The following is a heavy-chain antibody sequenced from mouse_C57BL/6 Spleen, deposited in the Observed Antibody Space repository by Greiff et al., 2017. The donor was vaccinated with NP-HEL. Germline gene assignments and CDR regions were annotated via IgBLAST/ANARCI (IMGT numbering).Heavy chain of an antibody. CDR2: IYPGSGNT. CDR1: GYTFTDYY. CDR3: ARPMVTTDWFAY. D-gene: IGHD2-2*01. V-gene: IGHV1-76*01. Sequence: QVQLQQSGAELVRPGASVKLSCKASGYTFTDYYINWVKQRPGQGLEWIARIYPGSGNTYYNEKFKGKATLTAEKSSSTAYMQLSSLTSEDSAVYFCARPMVTTDWFAYWGQGTLVTVST. J-gene: IGHJ3*01.